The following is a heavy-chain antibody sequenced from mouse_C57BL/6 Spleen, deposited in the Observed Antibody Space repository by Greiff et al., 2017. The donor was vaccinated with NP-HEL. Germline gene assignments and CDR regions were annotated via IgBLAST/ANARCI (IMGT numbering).Heavy chain of an antibody. V-gene: IGHV1-82*01. Sequence: VQLQQSGPELVKPGASVKISCKASGYAFSSSWMNWVKQRPGKGLEWIGRIYPGDGDTNYNGKFKGKATLTADKSSSTAYMHLSSLTSEDSAVYFCARADYNAMDYWGQGTSVTVSA. J-gene: IGHJ4*01. CDR3: ARADYNAMDY. CDR1: GYAFSSSW. D-gene: IGHD2-12*01. CDR2: IYPGDGDT.